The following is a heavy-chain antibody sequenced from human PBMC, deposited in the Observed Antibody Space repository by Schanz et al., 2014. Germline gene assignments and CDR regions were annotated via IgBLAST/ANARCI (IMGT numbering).Heavy chain of an antibody. CDR1: GFSFDDYA. CDR2: ITWTSDTT. D-gene: IGHD4-17*01. CDR3: VRDTDYHFDY. J-gene: IGHJ4*02. V-gene: IGHV3-9*01. Sequence: EVQLVESGGGWVQPGRSLRLSCVASGFSFDDYAMHWVRQAPGKGLEWVSGITWTSDTTAYADSVKGRFTISRDNAKNALYLQMNSLRAEDTAVYYCVRDTDYHFDYWGQGTLVTVSS.